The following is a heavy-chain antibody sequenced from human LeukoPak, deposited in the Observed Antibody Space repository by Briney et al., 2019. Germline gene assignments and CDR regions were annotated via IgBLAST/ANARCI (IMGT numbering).Heavy chain of an antibody. CDR1: GGSISSGGYY. Sequence: SETLSLTCTVSGGSISSGGYYWSWIRQHPGKGLEWIGYIYYSGSTYYNPSLKSRVTISVDKSKNQFSLKLSSVTAADTAVYYCAKDYRAHSSSDAEFHYWGQGTLVTVSS. V-gene: IGHV4-31*03. CDR2: IYYSGST. J-gene: IGHJ4*02. CDR3: AKDYRAHSSSDAEFHY. D-gene: IGHD6-6*01.